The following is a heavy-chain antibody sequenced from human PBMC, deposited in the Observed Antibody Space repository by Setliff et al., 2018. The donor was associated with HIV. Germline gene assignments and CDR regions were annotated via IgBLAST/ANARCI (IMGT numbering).Heavy chain of an antibody. D-gene: IGHD1-26*01. J-gene: IGHJ4*02. V-gene: IGHV3-21*01. CDR3: ARDATRGGDFDF. CDR2: ISSSSSYI. Sequence: PGGSLRLSCAASGFTFSSYSMNWVRQAPGKGLEWVSSISSSSSYIYYADSVKGRFTISRDNAKNSLYLQMNSLRAEDTAVYYCARDATRGGDFDFWGQGTLVTVSS. CDR1: GFTFSSYS.